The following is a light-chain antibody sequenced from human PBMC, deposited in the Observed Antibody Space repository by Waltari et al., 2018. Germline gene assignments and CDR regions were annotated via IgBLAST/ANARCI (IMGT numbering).Light chain of an antibody. CDR1: DIGTRR. CDR2: DDS. V-gene: IGLV3-21*03. Sequence: SYVLTQPPSVSVAPGKTARIPCGGNDIGTRRVPCYQQKPGQAPVLVVFDDSARPSGIPERFSGSNSANTATLTISRVEAGDEADYYCHVWDTRTDHVVFGGGTKLTVL. CDR3: HVWDTRTDHVV. J-gene: IGLJ2*01.